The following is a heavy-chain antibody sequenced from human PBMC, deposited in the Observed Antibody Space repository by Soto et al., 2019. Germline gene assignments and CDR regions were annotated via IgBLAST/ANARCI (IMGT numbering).Heavy chain of an antibody. Sequence: QVQLVQSGAEVKKPGSSVKVSCKASGGTFSSYTISWVRQAPGQGLEWMGRIIPILGIANYAQKFQGRVTITADKSTSTAYMELSSLRSEDTAVYYCARGHPDYGDYPQYWGQGTLVTVSS. CDR3: ARGHPDYGDYPQY. V-gene: IGHV1-69*02. D-gene: IGHD4-17*01. CDR1: GGTFSSYT. CDR2: IIPILGIA. J-gene: IGHJ4*02.